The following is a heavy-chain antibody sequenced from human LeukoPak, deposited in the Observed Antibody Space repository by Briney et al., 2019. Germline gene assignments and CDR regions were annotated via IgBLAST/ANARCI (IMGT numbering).Heavy chain of an antibody. CDR3: ARDRPNYYGSDGHYYRRDGDY. V-gene: IGHV3-23*01. CDR1: GFTFSSYA. CDR2: ISGSGGST. D-gene: IGHD3-22*01. J-gene: IGHJ4*02. Sequence: GESLRLSCAASGFTFSSYAMSWVRQAPGKGLEWVSAISGSGGSTYYADSVKGRFTISRDNSENTLYLQMHSLRAEDTAVYYCARDRPNYYGSDGHYYRRDGDYWGRGTLVSVSS.